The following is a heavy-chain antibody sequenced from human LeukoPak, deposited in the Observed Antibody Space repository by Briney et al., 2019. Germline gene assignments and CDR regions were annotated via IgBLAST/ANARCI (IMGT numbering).Heavy chain of an antibody. CDR1: GGTFSCYA. J-gene: IGHJ4*02. CDR2: IIPIFGTA. CDR3: ARGEWFGELLTTSSPFDY. Sequence: GSSVKVSCKAPGGTFSCYAISWVRQAPGQGLEWMGRIIPIFGTANYAQKFQGRVTITTDESTSTAYMELSSLRSEDTAVYYCARGEWFGELLTTSSPFDYWGQGTLVTVSS. D-gene: IGHD3-10*01. V-gene: IGHV1-69*05.